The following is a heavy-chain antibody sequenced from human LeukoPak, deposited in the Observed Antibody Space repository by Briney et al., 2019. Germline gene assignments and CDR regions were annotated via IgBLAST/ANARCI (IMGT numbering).Heavy chain of an antibody. Sequence: GGSLRLSCAASGFTFSSYAMSWVRQAPGKGLEWVSAISGSGGATYYADSVKGRFTISRDNSKNTLYLQMNSLRAEDTAVYYCAKVPVFSLTISEVVTDDAFDIWGQGTIVTVSS. CDR1: GFTFSSYA. CDR2: ISGSGGAT. V-gene: IGHV3-23*01. CDR3: AKVPVFSLTISEVVTDDAFDI. D-gene: IGHD3-3*01. J-gene: IGHJ3*02.